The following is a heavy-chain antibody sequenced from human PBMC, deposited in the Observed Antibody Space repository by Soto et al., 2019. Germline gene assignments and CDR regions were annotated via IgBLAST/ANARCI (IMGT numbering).Heavy chain of an antibody. CDR2: INPGGVSK. V-gene: IGHV1-46*01. J-gene: IGHJ6*02. CDR1: GYTLTGHY. Sequence: ASVKVSCKASGYTLTGHYIHWVRQAPGQGLEWMGIINPGGVSKTYAQEFQGRITMTRDTSTSTVYMELSSLRSQDTAVYYCARAPSWHGLDVWGQGTTVTGSS. CDR3: ARAPSWHGLDV.